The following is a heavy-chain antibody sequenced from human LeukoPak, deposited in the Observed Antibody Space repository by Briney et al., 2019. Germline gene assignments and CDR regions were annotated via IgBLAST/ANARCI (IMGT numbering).Heavy chain of an antibody. CDR2: ISGGGEST. V-gene: IGHV3-23*01. CDR3: ARDPPLYY. J-gene: IGHJ4*02. CDR1: EFTFSSHA. Sequence: GGSLGLSCVASEFTFSSHAMNWVRQAPGKGLEWVSSISGGGESTYYADSVKGRFTISKDNSKNTLYLQMNSLRAEDTAVYYCARDPPLYYWGQGTLVTVSS.